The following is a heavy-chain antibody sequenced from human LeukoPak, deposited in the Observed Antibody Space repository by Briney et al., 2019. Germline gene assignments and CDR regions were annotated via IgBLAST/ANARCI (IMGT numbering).Heavy chain of an antibody. D-gene: IGHD2-2*01. V-gene: IGHV4-34*01. CDR2: INLSGST. CDR1: GGSFSGYY. J-gene: IGHJ4*02. Sequence: SETLSLSCAVYGGSFSGYYWSWIRQPPGKGLEWVGEINLSGSTNYNPSLKSRVTISADTSKNQFSLKLSSVTAADTAVYYCARGSGIVVEPAVSHPPYYFDYWGQGTLVTVSS. CDR3: ARGSGIVVEPAVSHPPYYFDY.